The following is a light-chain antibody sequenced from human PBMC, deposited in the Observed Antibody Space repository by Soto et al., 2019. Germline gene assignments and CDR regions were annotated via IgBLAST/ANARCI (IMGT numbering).Light chain of an antibody. V-gene: IGLV1-40*01. CDR1: SSNIGAGYD. J-gene: IGLJ1*01. CDR3: QSYDGSLTAVYV. Sequence: QSLLTQPPSVSGAPGQRVTISCTGSSSNIGAGYDVHWYQQLPETAPKLLIYRNTNRPSGVPDRFSGSKSGTSASLAITGLQAEDEADYYCQSYDGSLTAVYVFGTGTKLTVL. CDR2: RNT.